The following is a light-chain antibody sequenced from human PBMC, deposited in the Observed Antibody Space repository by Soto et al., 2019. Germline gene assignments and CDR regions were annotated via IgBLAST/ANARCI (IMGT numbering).Light chain of an antibody. Sequence: DIQITQSPSSLSASVGDRVTITCRASESIANYLNWYQQKPGKAPNLLIYAASTLQTGVPSRFSGSGSGTDFTLTISSLQTEDFATYFCQQSYISPYTFGQGTKLDI. V-gene: IGKV1-39*01. J-gene: IGKJ2*01. CDR1: ESIANY. CDR2: AAS. CDR3: QQSYISPYT.